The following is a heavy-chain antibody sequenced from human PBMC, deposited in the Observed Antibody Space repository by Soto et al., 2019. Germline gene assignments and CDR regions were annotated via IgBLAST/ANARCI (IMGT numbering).Heavy chain of an antibody. CDR1: GFTFSSYA. V-gene: IGHV3-23*01. CDR2: ISGSGGST. Sequence: GGSLRLSCAASGFTFSSYAMSWVRQAPGKGLEWVSAISGSGGSTYYADSVKGRFTISRDNSKNTLYLQMNSLRAEDTAVYYCAKDRTSLKPKVQYYFDYWGQGTLVTVSS. CDR3: AKDRTSLKPKVQYYFDY. J-gene: IGHJ4*02.